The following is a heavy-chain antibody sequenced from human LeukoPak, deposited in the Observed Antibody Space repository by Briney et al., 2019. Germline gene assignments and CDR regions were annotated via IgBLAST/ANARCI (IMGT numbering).Heavy chain of an antibody. CDR2: IKHDGSEK. CDR1: GLTFSDYW. CDR3: ATDRGLR. Sequence: PGGSLRLSCAASGLTFSDYWMYWVRQAPGKGREGVANIKHDGSEKYCVDSVKGRFTISRDNAKNSLYLQMNSLRVEDTAVYYCATDRGLRWGKGTTVTVSS. V-gene: IGHV3-7*03. J-gene: IGHJ6*04.